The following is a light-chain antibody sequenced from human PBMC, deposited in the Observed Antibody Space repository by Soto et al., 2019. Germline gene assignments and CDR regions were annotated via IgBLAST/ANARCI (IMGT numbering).Light chain of an antibody. CDR3: MQALQAPFT. Sequence: EIVMTQSPLSLPVTPGEPASISCKSSQSLLHSNGYNYLDWYLQKPGQSPQLLIYAGSNRASGVHDRFSGSGSVTDLTLKISRVEAEDVAVYYCMQALQAPFTCGPGTKVDIK. CDR2: AGS. V-gene: IGKV2-28*01. CDR1: QSLLHSNGYNY. J-gene: IGKJ3*01.